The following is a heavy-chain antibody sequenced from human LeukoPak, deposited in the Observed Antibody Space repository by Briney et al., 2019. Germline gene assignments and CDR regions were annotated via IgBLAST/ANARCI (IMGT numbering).Heavy chain of an antibody. CDR3: ARGGGAYCSGGSCSPRYYYGMDV. J-gene: IGHJ6*02. CDR1: GFTVSSNY. CDR2: IYSGGST. V-gene: IGHV3-66*02. D-gene: IGHD2-15*01. Sequence: GGSLRLSCAASGFTVSSNYMSWVRQAPGKGLEWVSVIYSGGSTYYADSVKGRFTISRDNSKNTLYLQMNSLRAEDTAVYYRARGGGAYCSGGSCSPRYYYGMDVWGQGTTVTVSS.